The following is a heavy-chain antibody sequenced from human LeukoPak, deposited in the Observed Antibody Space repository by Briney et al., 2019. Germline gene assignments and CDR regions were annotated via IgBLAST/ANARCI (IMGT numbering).Heavy chain of an antibody. D-gene: IGHD5-12*01. CDR2: IRSTGDT. Sequence: GGSLRLSCAASGFIFSQYSINWVRQVPGKRLEWVSHIRSTGDTFYADSVKGRFTISRDNARNSLYLQMNSLRAEDTAMYYCARDAGNSGYGCDLWGQGTLVTVSS. CDR1: GFIFSQYS. V-gene: IGHV3-48*01. J-gene: IGHJ5*02. CDR3: ARDAGNSGYGCDL.